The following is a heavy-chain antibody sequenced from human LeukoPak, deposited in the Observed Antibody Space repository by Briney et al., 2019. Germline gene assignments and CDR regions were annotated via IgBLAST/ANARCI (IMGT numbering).Heavy chain of an antibody. Sequence: PGGSLRLSCAASGFTFSSYSMNWVRQAPGKGLEWVSSISSSSSYIYYADSVKGRFTISRDNAKNSLYLQMNCLRAEDTAVYYCASYDSSGFDYWGQGTLVTVSS. J-gene: IGHJ4*02. D-gene: IGHD3-22*01. CDR2: ISSSSSYI. CDR1: GFTFSSYS. V-gene: IGHV3-21*01. CDR3: ASYDSSGFDY.